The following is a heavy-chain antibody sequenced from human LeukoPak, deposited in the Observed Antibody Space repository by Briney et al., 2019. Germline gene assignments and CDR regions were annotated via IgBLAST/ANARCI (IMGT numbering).Heavy chain of an antibody. CDR3: ARDSSGWALDY. V-gene: IGHV1-18*01. CDR1: GYTFTSYG. J-gene: IGHJ4*02. D-gene: IGHD6-19*01. CDR2: ISAYNGNT. Sequence: ASVKVSFKASGYTFTSYGISWVRQAPGQGHEWMGWISAYNGNTNYAQKLQGRVTMTTNTSTSTAYMELRSLRSDGTAVYYCARDSSGWALDYWGQGTLVTVSS.